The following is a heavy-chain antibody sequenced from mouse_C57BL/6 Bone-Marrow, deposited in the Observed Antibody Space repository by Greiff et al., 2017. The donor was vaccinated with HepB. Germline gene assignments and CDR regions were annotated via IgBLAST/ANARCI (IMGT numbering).Heavy chain of an antibody. CDR2: ISSGGSYT. CDR3: ARNEGYWYFRV. CDR1: GFTFSSYG. J-gene: IGHJ1*03. V-gene: IGHV5-6*01. Sequence: EVQLQESGGDLVKPGGSLKLSCAASGFTFSSYGMSWVRQTPDKRLEWVATISSGGSYTYYPDSVKGRFTISRDNAKNTLYLQMSSLKSEDTAMYYCARNEGYWYFRVGGTGTAVTVSS.